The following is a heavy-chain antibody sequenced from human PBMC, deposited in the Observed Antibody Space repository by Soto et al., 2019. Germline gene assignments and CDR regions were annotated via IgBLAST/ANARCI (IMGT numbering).Heavy chain of an antibody. CDR2: INQSGSP. CDR3: AGLGMVAAHREFDP. Sequence: QGQLQESGPGLVNPSWTLSLTCAVSSGTISSSNWWTWVRQPPGKGLEWIGEINQSGSPNYNPSLRSRVTIPVDKSKSQFFLKLSSGTAADTAIYYCAGLGMVAAHREFDPWGQGNLGTVSS. V-gene: IGHV4-4*02. J-gene: IGHJ5*02. D-gene: IGHD2-15*01. CDR1: SGTISSSNW.